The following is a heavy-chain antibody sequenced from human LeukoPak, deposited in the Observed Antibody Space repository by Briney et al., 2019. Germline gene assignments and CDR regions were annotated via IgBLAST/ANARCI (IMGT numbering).Heavy chain of an antibody. CDR2: IYPGDSDT. D-gene: IGHD2-8*01. Sequence: GESLKISRKGSGYSFTSYWIGWVRQMPGKGLEWMGIIYPGDSDTRYSPSFQGQVTISADKSISTAYLQWSSLKASDTAMYYCARGYCTNGVCSPFDYWGQGTLVTVSS. J-gene: IGHJ4*01. CDR1: GYSFTSYW. V-gene: IGHV5-51*01. CDR3: ARGYCTNGVCSPFDY.